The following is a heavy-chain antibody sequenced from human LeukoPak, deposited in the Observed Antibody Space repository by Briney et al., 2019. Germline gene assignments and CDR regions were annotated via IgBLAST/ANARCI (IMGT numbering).Heavy chain of an antibody. D-gene: IGHD2-15*01. J-gene: IGHJ5*02. CDR3: ARALGYCSGGSCYSNWFDP. CDR2: IFYSGST. V-gene: IGHV4-59*01. Sequence: SETLSLTCAVSGTSISSFYWSWIRQPPGKGLEWIGFIFYSGSTNHNPSLQSRVTMSVDTSKNQFSLKLSSVTAADTAVYYCARALGYCSGGSCYSNWFDPWGQGTLVTVSS. CDR1: GTSISSFY.